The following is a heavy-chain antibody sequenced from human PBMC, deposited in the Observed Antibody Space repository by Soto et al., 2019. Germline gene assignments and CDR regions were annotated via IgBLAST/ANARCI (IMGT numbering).Heavy chain of an antibody. V-gene: IGHV1-69*06. CDR1: GGTFSSYA. CDR2: IIPIFGTA. J-gene: IGHJ6*01. D-gene: IGHD1-1*01. Sequence: SVKVSCKASGGTFSSYAISWVRQAPGQGLEWMGGIIPIFGTANYAQKFQGRVTITADKSTSTAYMEPSSLRSEDTAVYYCARPADGCGTPMRYYFSGMDVWGQAATVTVSS. CDR3: ARPADGCGTPMRYYFSGMDV.